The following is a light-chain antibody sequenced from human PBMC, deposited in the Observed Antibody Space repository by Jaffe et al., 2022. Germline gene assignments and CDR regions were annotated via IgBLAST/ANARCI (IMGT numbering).Light chain of an antibody. Sequence: DIQMTQSPSSLSASVGDRVTITCRASQGITSSLNWYQQKPGKAPKLLIYAASSLQSGVPSRFSGSDSGTDFTLTISSLQPEDFATYYCQQSYSAPLTFGGGTKVEI. V-gene: IGKV1-39*01. CDR1: QGITSS. CDR2: AAS. J-gene: IGKJ4*01. CDR3: QQSYSAPLT.